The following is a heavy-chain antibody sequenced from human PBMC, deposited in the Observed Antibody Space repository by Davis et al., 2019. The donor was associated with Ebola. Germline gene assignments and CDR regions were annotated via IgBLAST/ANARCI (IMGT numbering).Heavy chain of an antibody. Sequence: ASVTVSCKASGYTFTSYGISWVRQAPGQGLDWMGWISAYNGNTNYAQKLQGRVTMTTDTSTSTAYMELRSLRSDDTAVYYCARVKSITIFGVVIPNWFDPWGQGTLVTVSS. CDR1: GYTFTSYG. CDR3: ARVKSITIFGVVIPNWFDP. V-gene: IGHV1-18*01. J-gene: IGHJ5*02. CDR2: ISAYNGNT. D-gene: IGHD3-3*01.